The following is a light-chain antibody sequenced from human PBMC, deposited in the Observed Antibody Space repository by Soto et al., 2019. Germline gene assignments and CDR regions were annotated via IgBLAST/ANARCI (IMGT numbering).Light chain of an antibody. CDR3: QQYDNLPPIT. Sequence: EIVMTQSPATLSLSPGERATLSCRASQSVRSNLAWYQQKPGQAPRLLIYGASTRATGLPARFRGSGSGTDFTLTISRLEPEDIATYYCQQYDNLPPITFGQGTRLEIK. V-gene: IGKV3-15*01. J-gene: IGKJ5*01. CDR1: QSVRSN. CDR2: GAS.